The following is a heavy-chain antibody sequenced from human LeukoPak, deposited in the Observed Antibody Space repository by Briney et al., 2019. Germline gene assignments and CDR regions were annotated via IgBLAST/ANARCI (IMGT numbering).Heavy chain of an antibody. CDR2: IYYGGST. Sequence: PSETLSLTCTVSGGSISSYYWSWIRQPPGKGLEWIGYIYYGGSTNYNPSLKSRVTISVDTSKNQFSLKLTSVTAADTAVYYCARGQGMATTPFDFWGQGTLVTVSS. V-gene: IGHV4-59*01. D-gene: IGHD5-24*01. CDR1: GGSISSYY. J-gene: IGHJ4*02. CDR3: ARGQGMATTPFDF.